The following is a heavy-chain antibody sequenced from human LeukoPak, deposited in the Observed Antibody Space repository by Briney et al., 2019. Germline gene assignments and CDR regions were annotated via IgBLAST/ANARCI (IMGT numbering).Heavy chain of an antibody. V-gene: IGHV3-23*01. CDR1: GFTFSSYG. CDR2: ISGSGGST. Sequence: PGGSLRHSCAASGFTFSSYGMSWVRQAPGKGLEWVSAISGSGGSTYYADSVKGRFTISRDNSKNTLYLQVNSLRAEDTAVYYCAKGTYYMDVWGKGTTVTISS. CDR3: AKGTYYMDV. J-gene: IGHJ6*03.